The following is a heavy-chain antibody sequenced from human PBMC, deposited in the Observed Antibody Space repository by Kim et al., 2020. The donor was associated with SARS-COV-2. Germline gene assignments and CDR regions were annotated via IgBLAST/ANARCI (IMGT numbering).Heavy chain of an antibody. CDR3: ARAGSYGYDY. J-gene: IGHJ4*02. CDR2: INHSGST. CDR1: GGSFSGYY. Sequence: SETLSLTCAVYGGSFSGYYWSWIRQPPGKGLEWIGEINHSGSTNYNPSLKSRVTISVDTSKNQFSLKLSSVTAADTAVYYCARAGSYGYDYWGQGTLVTVSS. D-gene: IGHD5-18*01. V-gene: IGHV4-34*01.